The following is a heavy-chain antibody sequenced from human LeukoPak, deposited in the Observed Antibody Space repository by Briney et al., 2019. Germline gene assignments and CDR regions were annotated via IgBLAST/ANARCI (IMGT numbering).Heavy chain of an antibody. Sequence: GGSLRLSRAASGFTFSSYSMNWVRQAPGKGLEWVSSISSSSSYIYYADSVKGRFTISRDNAKNSLYLQMNSLRAEDTAVYYCVKAGGGSGSYFDYWGQGTLVTVSS. J-gene: IGHJ4*02. CDR1: GFTFSSYS. CDR3: VKAGGGSGSYFDY. CDR2: ISSSSSYI. V-gene: IGHV3-21*01. D-gene: IGHD3-10*01.